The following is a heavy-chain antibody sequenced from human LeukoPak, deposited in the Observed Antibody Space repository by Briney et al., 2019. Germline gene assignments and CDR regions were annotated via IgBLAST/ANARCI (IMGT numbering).Heavy chain of an antibody. D-gene: IGHD3-22*01. CDR3: ARDRHDSSGYYYVAGGEIDP. CDR1: GGSISSSSYY. Sequence: SETLSLTCTVSGGSISSSSYYWGWIRQPPGKGLEWIGSIYYSGSTYYNPSLKSRVTISVDTSKNQFSLKLSSVTAADTAVYYCARDRHDSSGYYYVAGGEIDPWGQGTLVTVSS. V-gene: IGHV4-39*07. CDR2: IYYSGST. J-gene: IGHJ5*02.